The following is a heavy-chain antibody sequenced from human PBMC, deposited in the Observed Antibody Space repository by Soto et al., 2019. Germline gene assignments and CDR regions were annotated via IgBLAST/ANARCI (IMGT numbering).Heavy chain of an antibody. CDR3: ARSSAGVFGIIIDGSNWLAP. J-gene: IGHJ5*02. CDR2: INPNGGST. D-gene: IGHD3-16*02. V-gene: IGHV1-46*01. CDR1: GYVFTNHG. Sequence: ASVKVSCKASGYVFTNHGMSWVGQAPGHGLEWMGIINPNGGSTRFAKTFQGRITMTRDTSTSTVYMELRSLRSEDTAIYYCARSSAGVFGIIIDGSNWLAPWGQGSLLTVSS.